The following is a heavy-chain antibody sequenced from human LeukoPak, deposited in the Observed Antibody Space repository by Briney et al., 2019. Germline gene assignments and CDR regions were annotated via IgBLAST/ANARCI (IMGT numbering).Heavy chain of an antibody. J-gene: IGHJ4*02. CDR1: GFTFDDYG. V-gene: IGHV3-20*04. D-gene: IGHD5-24*01. CDR2: INWSGDST. Sequence: GGSLRLSCAASGFTFDDYGMSWVRQAPGKGLEWVSGINWSGDSTGYADSVKGRFTISRDNAENSLYLQMNSLRAEDTALYYCAGDYSGGYNGYFDYWGQGNQVTVSS. CDR3: AGDYSGGYNGYFDY.